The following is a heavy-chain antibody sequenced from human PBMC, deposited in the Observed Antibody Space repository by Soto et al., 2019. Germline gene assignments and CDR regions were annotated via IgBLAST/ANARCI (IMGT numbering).Heavy chain of an antibody. CDR2: IAYDGSNK. Sequence: SLCSTVAGCTSRDYGRCWISQETSKGLEWVAAIAYDGSNKYHADSAKGRFTISRDNSKNTLYLQMNSLRVEDTAVYFCAKDLVRYTYGACDYRGQAALVTVSS. D-gene: IGHD5-18*01. J-gene: IGHJ4*02. CDR1: GCTSRDYG. CDR3: AKDLVRYTYGACDY. V-gene: IGHV3-30*18.